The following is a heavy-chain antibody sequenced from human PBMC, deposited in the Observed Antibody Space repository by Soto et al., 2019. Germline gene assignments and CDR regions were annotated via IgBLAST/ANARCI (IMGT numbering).Heavy chain of an antibody. Sequence: QVQLVQSGAEAKKPGASVRVSCKASGYTFTNYGLSWVRQAPGQGLEWMAWISVYNGKTNYAQKCEGRVTVNTDISANTAYMELGRLRSDDTAVYYCARDDRRWAGADAEVTATRNYPGMHVWGQGTTVTVSS. CDR1: GYTFTNYG. V-gene: IGHV1-18*01. J-gene: IGHJ6*02. CDR2: ISVYNGKT. CDR3: ARDDRRWAGADAEVTATRNYPGMHV. D-gene: IGHD2-21*02.